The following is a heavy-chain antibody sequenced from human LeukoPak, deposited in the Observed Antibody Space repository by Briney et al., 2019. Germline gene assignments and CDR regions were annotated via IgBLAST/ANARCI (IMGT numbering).Heavy chain of an antibody. V-gene: IGHV1-2*02. Sequence: ASVKVSCKASGYTFTGYYMHWVRQAPGQGLEWMGWINPNSGGTNYAQKFQGRVTMTRDTSISTAYMELSRLRSDDTAVYYCARALMYYYDSSGYFLGYWGQGTLVTVSS. CDR1: GYTFTGYY. CDR3: ARALMYYYDSSGYFLGY. J-gene: IGHJ4*02. D-gene: IGHD3-22*01. CDR2: INPNSGGT.